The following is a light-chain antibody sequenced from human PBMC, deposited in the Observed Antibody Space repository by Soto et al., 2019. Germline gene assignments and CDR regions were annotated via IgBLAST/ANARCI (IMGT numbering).Light chain of an antibody. CDR1: QSVSSD. CDR2: GAS. CDR3: QQYSNWPRT. Sequence: EIVMTQSPATLSLSPGERSTLSCMASQSVSSDLAWYHQKPGQAPRLLIYGASTRATGIPARFSGSGSGTEFTLTINSLQSEDFAVYYCQQYSNWPRTFGQGTKVDIK. V-gene: IGKV3-15*01. J-gene: IGKJ1*01.